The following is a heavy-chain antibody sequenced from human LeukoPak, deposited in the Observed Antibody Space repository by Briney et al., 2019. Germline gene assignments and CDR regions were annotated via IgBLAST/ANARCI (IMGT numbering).Heavy chain of an antibody. CDR1: GGPISSSTHR. V-gene: IGHV4-39*07. CDR3: GRDRPTGYYDY. J-gene: IGHJ4*02. CDR2: INHSGIT. D-gene: IGHD3-9*01. Sequence: SETLSLTCTVSGGPISSSTHRWGWIRQSPGKGLEWIASINHSGITYYNPSLKSRVTISVDTSKNQFSLKLTSVTAADTAVYYCGRDRPTGYYDYWGQGILVTVSS.